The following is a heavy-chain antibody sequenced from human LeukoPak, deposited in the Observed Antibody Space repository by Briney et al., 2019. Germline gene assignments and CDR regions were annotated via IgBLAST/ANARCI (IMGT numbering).Heavy chain of an antibody. CDR3: VTYYYGSSAPKRNY. D-gene: IGHD3-22*01. CDR2: IYYSGST. CDR1: GYSIISSNW. Sequence: PSETLSLTCAVSGYSIISSNWWGWIRQPPGKGLEWIGCIYYSGSTYYNPSLKSRVTISGDTSKKQFSPKLSSVTAADTAVYYCVTYYYGSSAPKRNYWGQGILVTVSS. V-gene: IGHV4-28*01. J-gene: IGHJ4*02.